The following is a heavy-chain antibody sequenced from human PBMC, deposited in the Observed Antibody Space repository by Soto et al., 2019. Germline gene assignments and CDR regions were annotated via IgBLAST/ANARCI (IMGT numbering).Heavy chain of an antibody. J-gene: IGHJ5*02. V-gene: IGHV1-18*04. CDR3: SRGRRYNSRWYWGWLDL. D-gene: IGHD6-19*01. CDR2: ISCHNGNT. Sequence: QVKLEQSGGEVRKPGASVKVSCKTSGYTFTAYGITWVRQAPGKGPEWMGWISCHNGNTSHAQKFQDRVTFSTETSKKTDYFEMRSLRSDATAADYCSRGRRYNSRWYWGWLDLWGQGTLVTVSS. CDR1: GYTFTAYG.